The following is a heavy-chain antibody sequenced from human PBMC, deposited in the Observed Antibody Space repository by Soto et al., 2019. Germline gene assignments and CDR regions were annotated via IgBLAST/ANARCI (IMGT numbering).Heavy chain of an antibody. CDR3: AMVDVYVTPSPQDV. CDR2: INTYNGNT. Sequence: QVQLVQSGAEVKNPGASVKVSCKTFGYTFTSYGIGWVRQAPGQGLEWMGWINTYNGNTNYAQNLQGRVTLTTDTSTSTAYMELRSLRSNDTAIYYCAMVDVYVTPSPQDVWGQGTTVTLSS. D-gene: IGHD3-16*01. V-gene: IGHV1-18*01. J-gene: IGHJ6*02. CDR1: GYTFTSYG.